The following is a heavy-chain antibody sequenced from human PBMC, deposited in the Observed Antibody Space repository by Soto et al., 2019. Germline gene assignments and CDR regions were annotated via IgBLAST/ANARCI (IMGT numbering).Heavy chain of an antibody. D-gene: IGHD5-12*01. V-gene: IGHV3-30-3*01. Sequence: QVQLVESGGGVVQPGRSLRLSCAASGFTFSSYAMHWVRQAPGKGLEWVAVISYDGSNKYYADSVKGRFTISRDNSKNSLYLQMNSLRAEDTAVYYWARDRRGYHFDSWGKGTLVTVSS. CDR3: ARDRRGYHFDS. CDR2: ISYDGSNK. CDR1: GFTFSSYA. J-gene: IGHJ4*02.